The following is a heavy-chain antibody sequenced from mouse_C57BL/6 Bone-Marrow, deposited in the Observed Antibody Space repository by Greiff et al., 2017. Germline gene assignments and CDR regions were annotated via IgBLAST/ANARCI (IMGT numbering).Heavy chain of an antibody. D-gene: IGHD1-1*01. Sequence: EVKVVESGGGLVQPKGSLKLSCAASGFSFNTYAMNWVRQAPGKGLEWVARIRSKSNNYATYYADSVKDRFTISRDDSESMLYLQMNNLKTEDTAMYYCVRLTYYYAMDYWGQGTSGTVSS. V-gene: IGHV10-1*01. CDR1: GFSFNTYA. J-gene: IGHJ4*01. CDR3: VRLTYYYAMDY. CDR2: IRSKSNNYAT.